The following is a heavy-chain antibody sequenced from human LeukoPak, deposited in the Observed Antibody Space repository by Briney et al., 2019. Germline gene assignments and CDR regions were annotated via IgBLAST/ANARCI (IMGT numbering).Heavy chain of an antibody. CDR3: ARGPYRGTIFGVVIGPFDY. CDR1: GYTFTSYY. Sequence: ASVKVSCKASGYTFTSYYMHWVRQAPGQGLEWMGIINPSGGSTSYAQKFQGRVTMTRNTSISTAYMELSSLRSEDTAVYYCARGPYRGTIFGVVIGPFDYWGQGTLVTVSS. V-gene: IGHV1-46*01. D-gene: IGHD3-3*01. CDR2: INPSGGST. J-gene: IGHJ4*02.